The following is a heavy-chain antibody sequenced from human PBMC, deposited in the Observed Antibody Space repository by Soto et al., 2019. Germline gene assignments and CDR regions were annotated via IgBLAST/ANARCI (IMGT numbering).Heavy chain of an antibody. CDR3: AKDQQWLVNYYYYYGMDV. D-gene: IGHD6-19*01. Sequence: GGSLRLSCAASGFTFSSYGMHWVRQAPGKGLEWVAVISYDGSNKYYADSVKGRFTISRDNSKNTLYLQMNSLRAEDTAVYYCAKDQQWLVNYYYYYGMDVWGQGTTVTVSS. J-gene: IGHJ6*02. V-gene: IGHV3-30*18. CDR1: GFTFSSYG. CDR2: ISYDGSNK.